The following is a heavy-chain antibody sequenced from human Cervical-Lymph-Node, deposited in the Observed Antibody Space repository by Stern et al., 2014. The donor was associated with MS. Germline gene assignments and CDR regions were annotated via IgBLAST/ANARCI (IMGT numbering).Heavy chain of an antibody. CDR2: ISHSGST. V-gene: IGHV4-34*01. Sequence: QVQLQQWGAGLLKPSETLSLTCAVSGGSFSDSYWSWIRQPPGKGLELIGEISHSGSTNYNPSLESRVTISVDTSTSQFSLKLPSVTAADTAVYFCARRPTYTSGWYYFNSWGQGTLVTVSS. D-gene: IGHD6-19*01. J-gene: IGHJ4*02. CDR1: GGSFSDSY. CDR3: ARRPTYTSGWYYFNS.